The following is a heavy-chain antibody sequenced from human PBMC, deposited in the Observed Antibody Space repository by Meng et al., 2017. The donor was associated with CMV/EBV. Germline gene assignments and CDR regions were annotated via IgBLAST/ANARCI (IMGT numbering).Heavy chain of an antibody. D-gene: IGHD1-26*01. CDR2: ISAYNGNT. J-gene: IGHJ4*02. V-gene: IGHV1-18*01. CDR1: GYPFTSYG. Sequence: ASVKLSCKASGYPFTSYGISWVRQAPGQGLEWMGWISAYNGNTNYAQKPQGRVTRTTDTSTSTAYMERRSLRSDDTAVYYCARGRIVGATAIFDYWGQGTLVTVSS. CDR3: ARGRIVGATAIFDY.